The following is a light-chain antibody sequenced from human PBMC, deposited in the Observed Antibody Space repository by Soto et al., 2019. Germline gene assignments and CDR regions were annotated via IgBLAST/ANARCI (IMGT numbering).Light chain of an antibody. J-gene: IGKJ4*01. CDR1: QSISCW. V-gene: IGKV1-5*03. CDR3: QQYNGFSAT. CDR2: KGS. Sequence: DIQMTQSPSTLSASVGVRVTITCRASQSISCWLAWYQQKPGRAPKLLIYKGSSLESGVTSRFSGSGSGTDFTLTIGSLQPDDFASYYCQQYNGFSATFGGGTKVQIK.